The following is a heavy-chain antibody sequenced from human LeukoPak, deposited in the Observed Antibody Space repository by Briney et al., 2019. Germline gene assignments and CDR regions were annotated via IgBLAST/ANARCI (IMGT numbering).Heavy chain of an antibody. CDR2: INHSGST. V-gene: IGHV4-34*01. CDR1: GGSFSGYY. Sequence: SETLSLTCAVYGGSFSGYYWSWIRQPPGKGLEWTGEINHSGSTNYNPSLKSRVTISVDTSKNQFSLKLSSVTAADTAVYYCAVALNWFDPWGQGTLVTVSS. CDR3: AVALNWFDP. D-gene: IGHD2-21*01. J-gene: IGHJ5*02.